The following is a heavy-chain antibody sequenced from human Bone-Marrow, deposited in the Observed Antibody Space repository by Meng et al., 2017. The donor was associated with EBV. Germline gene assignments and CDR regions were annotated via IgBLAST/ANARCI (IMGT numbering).Heavy chain of an antibody. D-gene: IGHD3-16*01. CDR3: SRDLVGSADS. J-gene: IGHJ4*02. Sequence: ESDPVVSGGALVRAGGSLKLSCEGSGYTFSRYWMHWVRQVPGKGLLWVSRINEHESITTYADSVKGRFTISRDNAKNTMYLQMNSLRDEDTGVYFCSRDLVGSADSWGQGTLVTVSS. CDR2: INEHESIT. V-gene: IGHV3-74*01. CDR1: GYTFSRYW.